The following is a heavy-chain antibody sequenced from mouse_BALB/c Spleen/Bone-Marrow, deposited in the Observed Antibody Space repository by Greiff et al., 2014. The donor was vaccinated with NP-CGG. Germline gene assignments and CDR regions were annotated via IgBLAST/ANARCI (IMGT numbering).Heavy chain of an antibody. V-gene: IGHV2-4*02. CDR3: ARNDYGNPHYAMGY. Sequence: VKLMESGPGLVQPSQSLFITCTVSGFSVISYGVRWVRQPPGKGLEWLGVIWSGGSTDYNAAFISRLSISKDNSKSQVFFKMNSLQADDTAIYYCARNDYGNPHYAMGYWGQGTLFTVSS. J-gene: IGHJ4*01. CDR1: GFSVISYG. D-gene: IGHD2-1*01. CDR2: IWSGGST.